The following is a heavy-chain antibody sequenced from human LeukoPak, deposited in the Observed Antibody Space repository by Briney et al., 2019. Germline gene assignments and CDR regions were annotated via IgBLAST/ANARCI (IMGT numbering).Heavy chain of an antibody. CDR3: AREYYYHSSGYYGY. J-gene: IGHJ4*02. CDR2: ISSSSSYI. D-gene: IGHD3-22*01. Sequence: GGSLRLSCAASGFTFSGYSLNWVRQAPGKGLEWVSSISSSSSYIYYADSVKGRFTISRDNAKNSLFLQMNSLRAEDTAVYYCAREYYYHSSGYYGYWGQGTLVTVSS. CDR1: GFTFSGYS. V-gene: IGHV3-21*01.